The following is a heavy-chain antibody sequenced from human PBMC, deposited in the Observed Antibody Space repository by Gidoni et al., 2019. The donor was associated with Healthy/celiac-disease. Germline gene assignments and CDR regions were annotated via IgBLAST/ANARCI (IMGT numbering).Heavy chain of an antibody. CDR2: IYYSGST. Sequence: QVQLQESGPGLVKPSETLSLTCTVSGGSISSYYWSWIRQPPGKGLEWIGYIYYSGSTNYNPSLKSRVTISVDTSKNQFSLKLSSVTAADTAVYYCAGGPYSSGWYVSWFDPWGQGTLVTVSS. D-gene: IGHD6-19*01. CDR3: AGGPYSSGWYVSWFDP. J-gene: IGHJ5*02. V-gene: IGHV4-59*01. CDR1: GGSISSYY.